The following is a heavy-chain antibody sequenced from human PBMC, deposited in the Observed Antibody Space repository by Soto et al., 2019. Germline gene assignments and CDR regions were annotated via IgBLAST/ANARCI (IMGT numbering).Heavy chain of an antibody. D-gene: IGHD6-19*01. J-gene: IGHJ4*02. V-gene: IGHV2-5*02. CDR2: IYWDEQK. CDR3: PHRQTAEAGAFDF. Sequence: QITLKESGPTVVKPTQTLTLTCTLSGLSLTTSGVGVGWIRQPPGEALEWLALIYWDEQKRYSPSLRSRLTITRDTAKNHVVLTMTNRDPMVTATYYCPHRQTAEAGAFDFWGQGTLVSVSS. CDR1: GLSLTTSGVG.